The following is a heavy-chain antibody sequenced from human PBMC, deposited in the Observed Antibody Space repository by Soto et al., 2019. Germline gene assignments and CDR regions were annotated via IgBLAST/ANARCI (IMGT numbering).Heavy chain of an antibody. Sequence: QAQLVESGGGVVQPGRSLRLSCAASGFTFSSYGMHWVRQAPGTGLEWVAVISYDGGRQQYADSVKGRFTISRDNSKDMVLLQMNSLRAEDTAVYYCVSDRGYGHASVPYSWGQGTLVSVSS. CDR1: GFTFSSYG. D-gene: IGHD5-18*01. CDR3: VSDRGYGHASVPYS. V-gene: IGHV3-30*03. CDR2: ISYDGGRQ. J-gene: IGHJ4*02.